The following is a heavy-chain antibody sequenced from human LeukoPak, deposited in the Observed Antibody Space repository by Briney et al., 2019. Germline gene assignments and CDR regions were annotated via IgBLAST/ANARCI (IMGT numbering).Heavy chain of an antibody. D-gene: IGHD1-1*01. J-gene: IGHJ4*02. CDR2: VDYNGNT. CDR1: GGSISSSDYY. Sequence: RPSETLSLTCTVSGGSISSSDYYGAWIRQPPGKGLEWIGSVDYNGNTYYYPSLKSRVTISMDMPNNQFSLKLSSVAAADTAVYYWASHRRYNTGSEEFDYWGQGTLVTVSS. V-gene: IGHV4-39*01. CDR3: ASHRRYNTGSEEFDY.